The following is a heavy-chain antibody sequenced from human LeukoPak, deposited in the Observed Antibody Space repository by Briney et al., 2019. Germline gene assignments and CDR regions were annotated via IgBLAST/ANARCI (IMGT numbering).Heavy chain of an antibody. Sequence: SETLSLTCAVYGGSSSGYYWNWIRQPPGQGLEWMGEINHRGNTNYNPSLKSRVTMAVDTSKNQVSLELRSVTAADTAVYYCARGDATSVTRFRPRPYLDYWGQGTLVTVSS. D-gene: IGHD4-17*01. V-gene: IGHV4-34*01. CDR3: ARGDATSVTRFRPRPYLDY. CDR2: INHRGNT. CDR1: GGSSSGYY. J-gene: IGHJ4*02.